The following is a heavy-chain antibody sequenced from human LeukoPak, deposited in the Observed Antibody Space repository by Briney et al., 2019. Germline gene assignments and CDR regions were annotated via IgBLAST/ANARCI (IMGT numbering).Heavy chain of an antibody. V-gene: IGHV4-4*02. CDR2: IYHGGRT. CDR3: RVAKGYWYFDL. Sequence: SETLSLTCGVSGDSISSDNWWNWVRQPPGKGLEWIGEIYHGGRTNYNPSLKSRVTVSLDRSKNQFSLRLSSVTAADTAVYCVRVAKGYWYFDLWGRGTLVTVSS. D-gene: IGHD3-10*01. J-gene: IGHJ2*01. CDR1: GDSISSDNW.